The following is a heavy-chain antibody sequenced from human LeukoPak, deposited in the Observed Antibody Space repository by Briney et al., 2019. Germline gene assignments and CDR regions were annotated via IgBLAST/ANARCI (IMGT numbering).Heavy chain of an antibody. D-gene: IGHD3-22*01. CDR1: GGSISSGGYY. Sequence: PSQTLSLTCTVSGGSISSGGYYWSWIRQHPGKGLEWIGYIYYSGSTYYNPSLKSRVTISVDTSKNQFSLKLSSVTAADTAVYYCAVNYDSSGFFDYWGQGTLVTVSS. CDR2: IYYSGST. V-gene: IGHV4-31*03. J-gene: IGHJ4*02. CDR3: AVNYDSSGFFDY.